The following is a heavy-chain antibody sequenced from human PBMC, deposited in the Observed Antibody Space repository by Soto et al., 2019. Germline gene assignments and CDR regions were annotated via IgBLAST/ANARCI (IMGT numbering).Heavy chain of an antibody. CDR3: TTTFQYYYDSSGYYRRHWYFDL. D-gene: IGHD3-22*01. CDR1: GFTFSNAW. Sequence: EVQLVESGGGLVKPGGSLRLSCAASGFTFSNAWMNWVRQAPGKGLEWVGRIKSKTDGGTTDYAAPVKGRFTISRDDSKNTLYLQMNSLKTEDTAVYYCTTTFQYYYDSSGYYRRHWYFDLWGRGTLVTVSS. V-gene: IGHV3-15*07. CDR2: IKSKTDGGTT. J-gene: IGHJ2*01.